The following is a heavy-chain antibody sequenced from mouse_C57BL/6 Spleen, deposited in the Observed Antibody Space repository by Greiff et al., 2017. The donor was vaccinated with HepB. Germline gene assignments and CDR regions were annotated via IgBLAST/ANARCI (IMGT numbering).Heavy chain of an antibody. D-gene: IGHD2-4*01. CDR1: GYSITSGYY. J-gene: IGHJ3*01. Sequence: ESGPGLVKPSQSLSLTCSVTGYSITSGYYWNWIRQFPGNKLEWMGYISYDGSNNYNPSLKNRISITRDTSKNQFFLKLNSVTTEDTATYYCARDRDDSAWFAYWGQGTLVTVSA. V-gene: IGHV3-6*01. CDR2: ISYDGSN. CDR3: ARDRDDSAWFAY.